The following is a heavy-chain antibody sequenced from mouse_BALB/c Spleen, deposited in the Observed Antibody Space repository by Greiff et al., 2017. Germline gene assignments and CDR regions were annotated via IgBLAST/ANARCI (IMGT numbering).Heavy chain of an antibody. Sequence: VQVVESGPGLVAPSQSLSITCTVSGFSLSRYSVHWVRQPPGKGLEWLGMIWGGGSTDYNSALKSRLSISKDNSKSQVFLKMNSLQTDDTAMYYGARRGYGSSYWAMDYWGQGTSVTVSS. V-gene: IGHV2-6-4*01. CDR1: GFSLSRYS. CDR3: ARRGYGSSYWAMDY. J-gene: IGHJ4*01. D-gene: IGHD1-1*01. CDR2: IWGGGST.